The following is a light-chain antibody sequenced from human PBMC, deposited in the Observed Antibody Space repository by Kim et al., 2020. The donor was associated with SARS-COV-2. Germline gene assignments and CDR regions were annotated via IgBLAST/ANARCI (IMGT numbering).Light chain of an antibody. J-gene: IGKJ5*01. CDR1: QSVSSK. V-gene: IGKV3-15*01. CDR3: QQYSNWPSIT. Sequence: EIVMTQSPATLSVSPGERATLSCRASQSVSSKLAWYQQKPGQAPRLLIYGASTRATGIPARLSDSGSGTEFTLTISSLQSEDFAVYYCQQYSNWPSITFGQGTRLEIK. CDR2: GAS.